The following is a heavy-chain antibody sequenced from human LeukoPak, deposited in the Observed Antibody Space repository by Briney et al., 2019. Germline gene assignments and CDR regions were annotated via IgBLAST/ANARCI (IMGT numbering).Heavy chain of an antibody. J-gene: IGHJ4*02. D-gene: IGHD2-2*02. Sequence: PSETLSLTCAVSGYSISSGYYWGWIRQPPGKGLEWIGSIYHSGSTYYNPSLKSRVTISVDTSKNQFSLKLSSVTAADTAVYYCARPYCSSTSCYTQRDYYFDYWGQGTLVTASS. CDR2: IYHSGST. V-gene: IGHV4-38-2*01. CDR3: ARPYCSSTSCYTQRDYYFDY. CDR1: GYSISSGYY.